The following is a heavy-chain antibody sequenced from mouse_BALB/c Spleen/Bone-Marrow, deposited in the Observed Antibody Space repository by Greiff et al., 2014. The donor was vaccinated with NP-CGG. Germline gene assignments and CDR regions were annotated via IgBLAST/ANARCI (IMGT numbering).Heavy chain of an antibody. J-gene: IGHJ3*01. CDR2: ISSGSSTI. V-gene: IGHV5-17*02. Sequence: VQLQQPGGGLVQPGGSRKLSCAASGFTFSSIGMHWVRQAPEKGLEWVAYISSGSSTIYYADTVKGRSTISRDNPKNTLFLQMTSLRSEDTAMYYCARGIGYDAWFVYWGQGTLVTVSA. CDR3: ARGIGYDAWFVY. CDR1: GFTFSSIG. D-gene: IGHD2-2*01.